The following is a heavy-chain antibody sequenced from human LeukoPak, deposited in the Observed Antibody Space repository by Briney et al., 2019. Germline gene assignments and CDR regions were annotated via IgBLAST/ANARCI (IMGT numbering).Heavy chain of an antibody. Sequence: ASVKVSCKASGYTFTSYYMHWVRQAPGQGLEWMGWINPNSGGTNYAQKFQGRVTMTRDTSISTAYMELSRLRSDDTAVYYCARDRYSSGWHAFDIWGQGTMVTVSS. CDR2: INPNSGGT. J-gene: IGHJ3*02. CDR3: ARDRYSSGWHAFDI. CDR1: GYTFTSYY. D-gene: IGHD6-19*01. V-gene: IGHV1-2*02.